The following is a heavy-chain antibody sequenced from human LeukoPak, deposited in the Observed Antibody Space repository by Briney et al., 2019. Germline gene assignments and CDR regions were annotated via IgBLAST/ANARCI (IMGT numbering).Heavy chain of an antibody. Sequence: SETLSLTCSVSGDSLNKNFWSWIRQPPGKGLEWIGYIFHSGTINYSPSLKSRVSISLDASKNQFSLMLTSVTAADTAVYYCARRMITTSDTFDLWGQGTMVAVSS. D-gene: IGHD3-16*01. V-gene: IGHV4-59*01. CDR1: GDSLNKNF. CDR3: ARRMITTSDTFDL. CDR2: IFHSGTI. J-gene: IGHJ3*01.